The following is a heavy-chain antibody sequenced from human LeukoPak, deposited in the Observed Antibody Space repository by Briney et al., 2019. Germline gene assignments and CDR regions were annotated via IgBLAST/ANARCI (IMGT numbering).Heavy chain of an antibody. J-gene: IGHJ4*02. D-gene: IGHD5-24*01. CDR1: GGTFSSYA. CDR2: IIPIFGTA. Sequence: ASVRVSCKASGGTFSSYAISWVRQAPGQGLEWMGGIIPIFGTANYAQKFQGRVTITADESTSTAYMELSSLRSEDTAVYYCARDFWLQFDYWGQGTLVTVSS. CDR3: ARDFWLQFDY. V-gene: IGHV1-69*01.